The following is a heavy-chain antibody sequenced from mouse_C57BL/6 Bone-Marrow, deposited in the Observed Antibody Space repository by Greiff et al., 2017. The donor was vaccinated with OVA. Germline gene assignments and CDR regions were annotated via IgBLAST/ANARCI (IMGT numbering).Heavy chain of an antibody. CDR3: ARRGHYYGSRGYFDY. CDR2: INPNNGGT. J-gene: IGHJ2*01. CDR1: GYTFTDYN. Sequence: EVQLQQSGPELVKPGASVKIPCKASGYTFTDYNMDWVKQSHGKSLEWIGDINPNNGGTIYNQKFKGKATLTVDKSSSTAYMELRSLTSEDTAVYYCARRGHYYGSRGYFDYWGQGTTLTVSS. D-gene: IGHD1-1*01. V-gene: IGHV1-18*01.